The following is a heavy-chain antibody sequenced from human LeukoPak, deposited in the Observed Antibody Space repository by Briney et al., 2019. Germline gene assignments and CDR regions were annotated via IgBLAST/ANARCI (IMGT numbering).Heavy chain of an antibody. CDR3: GKIIVGATIGD. CDR2: ISGSGIT. V-gene: IGHV3-23*01. J-gene: IGHJ4*02. CDR1: GFTFSSYA. D-gene: IGHD1-26*01. Sequence: PGGSLRLSCAASGFTFSSYAMTWVRQAPGKGLEWVSGISGSGITDYADSVKGRFTISRDNSKNTLYMQMNRLRGEDTAVYYCGKIIVGATIGDWGQGTLVTVAS.